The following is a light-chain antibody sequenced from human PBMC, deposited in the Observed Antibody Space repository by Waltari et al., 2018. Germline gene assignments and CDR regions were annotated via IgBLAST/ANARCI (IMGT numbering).Light chain of an antibody. V-gene: IGLV2-23*02. J-gene: IGLJ2*01. CDR3: CSYAGSNTRV. CDR1: RSYVGIYNR. Sequence: QSALHQPASVSGSPGQSITIACTGSRSYVGIYNRVSWFPQHPGKAPKLLISEVRKRPSGVSNHFSGSKSGNTASLTISGLQAEDEADYFCCSYAGSNTRVFGGGTKLTVL. CDR2: EVR.